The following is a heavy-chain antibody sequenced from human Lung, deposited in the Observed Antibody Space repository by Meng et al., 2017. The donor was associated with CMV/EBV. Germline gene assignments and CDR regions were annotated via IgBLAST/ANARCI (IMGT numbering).Heavy chain of an antibody. CDR1: DYSISSGFY. CDR2: IHHTGSS. Sequence: SETXSLXCTVSDYSISSGFYWGCVRQPPGKGLEWIGSIHHTGSSYYNPSLKSRVTLSVDTSKNQFSLKVTSVTAADTAVYYCARGIFGVVDYWGQGTLVTVSS. J-gene: IGHJ4*02. D-gene: IGHD3-3*01. V-gene: IGHV4-38-2*02. CDR3: ARGIFGVVDY.